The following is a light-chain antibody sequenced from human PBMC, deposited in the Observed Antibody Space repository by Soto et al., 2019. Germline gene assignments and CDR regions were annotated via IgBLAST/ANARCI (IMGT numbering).Light chain of an antibody. CDR3: QQFNSYPIT. J-gene: IGKJ5*01. Sequence: GARVAITCRASQDISSHLVWYQQKPGEAPQLLIFAASTLQSGVPSRFSGSGSETEFTLTINGLQPEDFATYYCQQFNSYPITFGQGTRVDIK. CDR2: AAS. CDR1: QDISSH. V-gene: IGKV1-9*01.